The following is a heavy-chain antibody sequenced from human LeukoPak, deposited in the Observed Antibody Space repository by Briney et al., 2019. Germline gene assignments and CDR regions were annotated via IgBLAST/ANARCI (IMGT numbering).Heavy chain of an antibody. D-gene: IGHD4-17*01. CDR3: ARGLRGVTTCFDY. CDR2: ISSNGDST. Sequence: PGGSLRLSCVASGFTFSSHAMYWVRQAPGKGLEYVSAISSNGDSTYYANSVKGRFTTSRDNSKNTLYLQMGSLRAEDMSVYYCARGLRGVTTCFDYWGQGTLVTVSS. V-gene: IGHV3-64*01. CDR1: GFTFSSHA. J-gene: IGHJ4*02.